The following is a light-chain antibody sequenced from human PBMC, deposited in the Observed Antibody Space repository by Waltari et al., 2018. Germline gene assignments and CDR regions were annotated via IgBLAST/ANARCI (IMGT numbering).Light chain of an antibody. CDR1: QAISKY. CDR2: GAS. J-gene: IGKJ1*01. V-gene: IGKV1-33*01. Sequence: DIQMTQSPSSLSASVRDRVTITCQASQAISKYLTWYQQNPGKAPKLLIYGASNLETGVPSRFSESGSWTDFTFTISSLQPEDIATYYCQQYDNLPVTFGQGTKVEIK. CDR3: QQYDNLPVT.